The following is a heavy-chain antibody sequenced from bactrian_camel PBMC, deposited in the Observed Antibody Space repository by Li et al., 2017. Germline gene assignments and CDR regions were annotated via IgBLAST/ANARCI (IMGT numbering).Heavy chain of an antibody. Sequence: VQLVESGGGLVQPGGSLRLSCATSGFTFSRNAMSWVRQAPGKALEWVSGINSVGGSTYYADSMKGRFSISRGNAKNTLYLQMNSLKTEDTAVYYCAKDIYGLPADWGQGTQVTVS. CDR2: INSVGGST. D-gene: IGHD5*01. V-gene: IGHV3S40*01. J-gene: IGHJ4*01. CDR1: GFTFSRNA. CDR3: AKDIYGLPAD.